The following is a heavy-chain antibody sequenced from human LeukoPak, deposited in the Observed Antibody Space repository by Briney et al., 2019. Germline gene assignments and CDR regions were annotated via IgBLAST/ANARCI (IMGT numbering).Heavy chain of an antibody. V-gene: IGHV3-23*01. CDR3: AKDLSSSSYYYFDC. CDR2: ASGSGGST. CDR1: GFTFSSYA. D-gene: IGHD6-13*01. J-gene: IGHJ4*02. Sequence: GGSLRLSCAASGFTFSSYAMSWVRQAPGKGLEWVSAASGSGGSTYYADSVRGRFTISRDTSKNTLYLQMNSLRAEDTAIYYCAKDLSSSSYYYFDCWGQGTLVTVSS.